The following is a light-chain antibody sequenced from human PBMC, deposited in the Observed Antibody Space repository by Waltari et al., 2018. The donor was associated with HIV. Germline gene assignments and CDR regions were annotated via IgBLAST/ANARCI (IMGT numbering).Light chain of an antibody. Sequence: SYVLTQPPSVSVAPGQTARITCRGNNIGTKNMHWYQQRPGQAPVLVVSDDSDRPSDFPERFSGSNSANTATLSISRVEAGDEADYYCEVWDYNSDRWVFGGGTKLTVL. J-gene: IGLJ3*02. CDR3: EVWDYNSDRWV. CDR1: NIGTKN. V-gene: IGLV3-21*02. CDR2: DDS.